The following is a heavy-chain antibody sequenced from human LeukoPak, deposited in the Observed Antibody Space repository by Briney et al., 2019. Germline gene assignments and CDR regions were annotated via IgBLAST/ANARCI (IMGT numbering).Heavy chain of an antibody. CDR2: TYYKCKWYN. CDR3: ARGDIALDY. J-gene: IGHJ4*02. CDR1: GDSVSTNSAA. Sequence: SRTLSLTFAFSGDSVSTNSAAWIWLRQSPARGVEGLGRTYYKCKWYNHYAVSVKSRITITPDTSKNHFSLHLNSVTPEDTAVYYCARGDIALDYWGQGALVTVSS. D-gene: IGHD5-12*01. V-gene: IGHV6-1*01.